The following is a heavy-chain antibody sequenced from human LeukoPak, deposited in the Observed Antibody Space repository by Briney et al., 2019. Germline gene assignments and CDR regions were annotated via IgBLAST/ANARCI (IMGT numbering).Heavy chain of an antibody. CDR1: GFTFSSYA. V-gene: IGHV3-23*01. J-gene: IGHJ4*02. CDR2: ISGSGGST. Sequence: GGSLRLSCAASGFTFSSYAMSWVRQAPGKGLEWVSAISGSGGSTYYADSVKGRFTISRDNSKNTLYLQMNSLRAEDTAVYYCARGTLYDSSGYSKNYWGQGTLVTVSS. D-gene: IGHD3-22*01. CDR3: ARGTLYDSSGYSKNY.